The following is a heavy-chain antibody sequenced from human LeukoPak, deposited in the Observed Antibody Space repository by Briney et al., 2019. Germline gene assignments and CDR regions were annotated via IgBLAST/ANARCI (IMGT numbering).Heavy chain of an antibody. CDR2: IIPMFATP. CDR1: GGTFSNYA. V-gene: IGHV1-69*13. J-gene: IGHJ2*01. CDR3: AREATYWYLDL. Sequence: SVKVSCKASGGTFSNYAISWVRQAPGQGLEWVGGIIPMFATPNYAQKFQGRVTITADESTSTGYMELSSLRSEDTAVYYCAREATYWYLDLWGRGTLVTVSS.